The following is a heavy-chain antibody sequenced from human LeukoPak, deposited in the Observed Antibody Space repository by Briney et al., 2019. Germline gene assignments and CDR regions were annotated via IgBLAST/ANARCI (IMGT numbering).Heavy chain of an antibody. J-gene: IGHJ5*02. CDR1: GYTFTGYY. CDR2: INPNSGGT. Sequence: GASVKVSCKASGYTFTGYYMHWVRQAPGQGLEWMGWINPNSGGTNYAQKFQGWVTMTRDTSISTAYMELSRLRSDDTAVYYCARGAVIAHNPPHEYYDSSGDNTLDWFDPWGQGTLVTVSS. CDR3: ARGAVIAHNPPHEYYDSSGDNTLDWFDP. V-gene: IGHV1-2*04. D-gene: IGHD3-22*01.